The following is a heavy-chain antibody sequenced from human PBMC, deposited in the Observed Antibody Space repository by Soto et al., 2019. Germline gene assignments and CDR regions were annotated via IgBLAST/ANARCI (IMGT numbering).Heavy chain of an antibody. D-gene: IGHD3-3*01. J-gene: IGHJ6*03. CDR2: IYYSGST. CDR1: GGSISSYY. CDR3: ARVTTIFGVVTNYYYMDV. V-gene: IGHV4-59*01. Sequence: PSETLSLTCTVSGGSISSYYWSWIWQPPGKGLEWIGYIYYSGSTNYNPSLKSRVTISVDTSKNQFSLKLSSVTAADTAVYYCARVTTIFGVVTNYYYMDVWGKGTTVTVSS.